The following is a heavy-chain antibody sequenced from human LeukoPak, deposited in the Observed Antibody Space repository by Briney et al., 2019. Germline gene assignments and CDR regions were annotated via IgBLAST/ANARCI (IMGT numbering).Heavy chain of an antibody. D-gene: IGHD3-10*01. J-gene: IGHJ4*02. CDR2: LYYTGTT. CDR1: GGSISSYY. Sequence: SETLSHTCTVSGGSISSYYWSWIRQPPGKGLEWIGYLYYTGTTNYNPSLKSRVTISVDTSKNQFSLKLSSVTAADTAVYYCARHYGSGKPWFDYWGQGTLVTVSS. CDR3: ARHYGSGKPWFDY. V-gene: IGHV4-59*01.